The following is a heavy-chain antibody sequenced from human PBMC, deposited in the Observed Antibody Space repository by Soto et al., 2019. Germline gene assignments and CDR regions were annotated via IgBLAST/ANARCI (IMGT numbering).Heavy chain of an antibody. J-gene: IGHJ6*02. CDR3: AREGNPFVGSMDV. V-gene: IGHV3-48*01. D-gene: IGHD3-16*01. CDR1: GFTFSSYS. CDR2: ISSSSSTI. Sequence: GGSLRLSCAASGFTFSSYSMNWVRQAPGKGLEWVSYISSSSSTIYYADSVKGRFTISRDNAKNSLYLQMNSLRGEDTAVYYCAREGNPFVGSMDVWGQGTTVTVSS.